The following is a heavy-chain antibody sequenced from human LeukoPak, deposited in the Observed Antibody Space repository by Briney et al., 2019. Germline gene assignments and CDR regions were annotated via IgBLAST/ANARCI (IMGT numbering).Heavy chain of an antibody. Sequence: PGGSLRLSCAASGLTFSSYSMNWVRQAPGKGLEWVSSISSSSSYIYYADSVKGRFIISRDNAKNSLYLQMNSLRAEDTAVYYCARGAAAAAGRSPLDYWGQGTLVTVSS. V-gene: IGHV3-21*01. CDR1: GLTFSSYS. J-gene: IGHJ4*02. CDR3: ARGAAAAAGRSPLDY. D-gene: IGHD6-13*01. CDR2: ISSSSSYI.